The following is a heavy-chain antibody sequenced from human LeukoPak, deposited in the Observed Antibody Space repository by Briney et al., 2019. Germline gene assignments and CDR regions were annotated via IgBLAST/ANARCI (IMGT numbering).Heavy chain of an antibody. Sequence: PSQTLSLTCTVSGGSISSSSYYWGWIRQPPGKGLEWIGSIYYSGSTYYNPSLKSRVTISVDTSKNQFSLKLSSVTAADTAVYYCARIESGPAATLDYWGQGTLVTVSS. J-gene: IGHJ4*02. CDR2: IYYSGST. CDR3: ARIESGPAATLDY. CDR1: GGSISSSSYY. V-gene: IGHV4-39*01. D-gene: IGHD2-2*01.